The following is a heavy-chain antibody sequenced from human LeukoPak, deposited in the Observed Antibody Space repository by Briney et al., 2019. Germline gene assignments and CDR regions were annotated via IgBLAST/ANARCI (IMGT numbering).Heavy chain of an antibody. CDR3: AKDQVRVPGADDAFDI. CDR2: ISGSGGFT. V-gene: IGHV3-23*01. J-gene: IGHJ3*02. Sequence: GGSLRLSCAASGFTFSSYAMSWVRQAPGKGLEWVSAISGSGGFTYYADSVKGRFTISRDNSKNTLYLQMSSLRAEDTAVYSCAKDQVRVPGADDAFDIWGQGTMVTVSS. D-gene: IGHD2-2*01. CDR1: GFTFSSYA.